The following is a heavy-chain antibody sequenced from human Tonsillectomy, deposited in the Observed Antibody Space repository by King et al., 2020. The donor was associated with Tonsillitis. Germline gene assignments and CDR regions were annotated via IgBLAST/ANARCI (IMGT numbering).Heavy chain of an antibody. V-gene: IGHV1-18*04. CDR1: GYTFTNYG. CDR2: ISVYNGNT. Sequence: QVQLVESGAEVKKPGASVKVSCKASGYTFTNYGITWVRQAPGQGLEWMGWISVYNGNTNYAQKLQGRVTMTTDTSTSTASMELRSLRSDDTAVYYCAKVGYCSSISCYDYYYYGMDVWGQGTTVTVSS. CDR3: AKVGYCSSISCYDYYYYGMDV. D-gene: IGHD2-2*01. J-gene: IGHJ6*02.